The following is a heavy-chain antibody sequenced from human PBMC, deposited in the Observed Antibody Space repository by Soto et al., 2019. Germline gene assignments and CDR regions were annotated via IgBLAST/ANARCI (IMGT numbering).Heavy chain of an antibody. Sequence: SETLSLTCTVSGGSISSYYWSWIRQPPGKGLEWIGYIYYSGSTNYNPSLKSRVTISVDTSKNQFSLKLSSVTAADTAVYYCARDSRDVSYWYFDLWGRGTLVTVSS. D-gene: IGHD3-16*01. CDR1: GGSISSYY. V-gene: IGHV4-59*08. J-gene: IGHJ2*01. CDR2: IYYSGST. CDR3: ARDSRDVSYWYFDL.